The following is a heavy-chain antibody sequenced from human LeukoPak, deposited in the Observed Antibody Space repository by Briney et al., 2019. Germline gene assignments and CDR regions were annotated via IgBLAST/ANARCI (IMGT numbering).Heavy chain of an antibody. J-gene: IGHJ4*02. CDR1: GGSITSSSYY. CDR2: IFYSRNT. D-gene: IGHD3-10*01. Sequence: PSETLSLTCTVSGGSITSSSYYWGWIRQPPGKGLEWIGSIFYSRNTYYNPSLKSRVTISVDTSKNQFSLKLSSVTAADTAVYYCARLKEGIDYWGQGTLVTVSS. CDR3: ARLKEGIDY. V-gene: IGHV4-39*01.